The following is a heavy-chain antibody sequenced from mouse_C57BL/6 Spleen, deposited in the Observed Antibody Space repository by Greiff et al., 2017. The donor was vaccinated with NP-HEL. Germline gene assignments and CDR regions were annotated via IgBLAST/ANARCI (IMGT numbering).Heavy chain of an antibody. Sequence: DVMLVESGGGLVKPGGSLKLSCAASGFTFSDYGMHWVRQAPEKGLEWVAYISSGSSTIYYADTVKGRFTISRDNAKNTLFLQMTSLRSEDTAMYYCATLATRYFDYWGQGTTLTVSS. V-gene: IGHV5-17*01. CDR1: GFTFSDYG. J-gene: IGHJ2*01. D-gene: IGHD1-1*01. CDR3: ATLATRYFDY. CDR2: ISSGSSTI.